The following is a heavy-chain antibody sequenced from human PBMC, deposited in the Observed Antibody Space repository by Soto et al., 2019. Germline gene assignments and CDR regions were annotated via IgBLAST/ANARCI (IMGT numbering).Heavy chain of an antibody. CDR2: IYYSGST. CDR3: ARLNNRGIRPENAFDI. J-gene: IGHJ3*02. CDR1: GGSISSSSYY. Sequence: SETLSLTCTVSGGSISSSSYYWGWIRQPPGKGLEWIGSIYYSGSTYYNPSLKSRVTISVDTSKNQFSLKLSSVTAADTAVYYCARLNNRGIRPENAFDIWGQGTMVT. D-gene: IGHD7-27*01. V-gene: IGHV4-39*01.